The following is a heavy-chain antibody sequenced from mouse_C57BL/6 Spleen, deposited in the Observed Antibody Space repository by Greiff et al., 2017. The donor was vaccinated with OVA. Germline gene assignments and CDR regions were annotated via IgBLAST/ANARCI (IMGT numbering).Heavy chain of an antibody. CDR2: ITPNNGGT. CDR1: GYTFTDYN. V-gene: IGHV1-22*01. D-gene: IGHD1-1*02. CDR3: ARDYYDPFDY. Sequence: EVQVVESGPELVKPGASVKMSCKASGYTFTDYNMHWVKQSHGQSLEWIGYITPNNGGTSYNQKFKGKATLTVNKSSSTAYMELRSLTSEDSAVYYCARDYYDPFDYWGQGTTLTVSS. J-gene: IGHJ2*01.